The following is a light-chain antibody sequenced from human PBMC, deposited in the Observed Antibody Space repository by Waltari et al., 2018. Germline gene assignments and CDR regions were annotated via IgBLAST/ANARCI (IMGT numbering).Light chain of an antibody. Sequence: QSAPTQPASVSGSPGQSITISCTGTSSDVGGYNYVSWYQQYPGKAPNLVIYDVSTRPSGASDRFSGSKSGNTCSLIISGLHAEAEADYYCSSYTASRHYVFGTGTKVTVL. CDR1: SSDVGGYNY. CDR2: DVS. CDR3: SSYTASRHYV. J-gene: IGLJ1*01. V-gene: IGLV2-14*03.